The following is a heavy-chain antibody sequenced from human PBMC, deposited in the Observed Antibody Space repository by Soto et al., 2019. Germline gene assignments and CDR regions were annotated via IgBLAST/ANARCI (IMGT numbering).Heavy chain of an antibody. Sequence: PGGSLRLSCAASGFTFSNYGMHWVRQAPGKGLEWVAVIRNDGSNEYYVDSVKGRFTISRDNPKHTLYLQMNSLRAEDTAVYYCAKGPAGGDTHRPADYWGQGALVTVSS. CDR2: IRNDGSNE. CDR1: GFTFSNYG. J-gene: IGHJ4*02. V-gene: IGHV3-30*18. D-gene: IGHD3-16*01. CDR3: AKGPAGGDTHRPADY.